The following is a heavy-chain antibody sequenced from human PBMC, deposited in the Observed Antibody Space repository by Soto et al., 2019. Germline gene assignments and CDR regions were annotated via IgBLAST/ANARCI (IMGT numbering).Heavy chain of an antibody. CDR3: ARADDFSGSFDY. Sequence: PSETLSLTCTVSGGSISSGDFYWSWIRQPPGKGLELIGNIYYSGSTYYNPSLRSRAIMSVDTSQNQFSLKLSSLTAADTAVYFCARADDFSGSFDYWGQGALVTV. J-gene: IGHJ4*02. CDR2: IYYSGST. D-gene: IGHD4-4*01. V-gene: IGHV4-30-4*01. CDR1: GGSISSGDFY.